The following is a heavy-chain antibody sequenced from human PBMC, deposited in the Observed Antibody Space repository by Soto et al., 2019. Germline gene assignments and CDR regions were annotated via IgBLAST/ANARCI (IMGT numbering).Heavy chain of an antibody. CDR1: GLTFSAYS. V-gene: IGHV3-21*01. CDR3: VRGGSGATSADLFDA. J-gene: IGHJ3*01. CDR2: ISSTSSVI. D-gene: IGHD3-10*01. Sequence: XASLRLSCAASGLTFSAYSINWVRQAPGKGLDWVSSISSTSSVIFYAESVRGRFTISRDNAKNSLYLQMNGLRAEDTAVYYCVRGGSGATSADLFDAWGQGTLVTVSS.